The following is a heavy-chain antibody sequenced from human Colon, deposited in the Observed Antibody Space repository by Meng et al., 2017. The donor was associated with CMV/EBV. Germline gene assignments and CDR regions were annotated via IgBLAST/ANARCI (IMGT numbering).Heavy chain of an antibody. D-gene: IGHD3-10*01. CDR1: GPMFSKYA. CDR2: MSYDESKT. V-gene: IGHV3-30*04. Sequence: GGSLRLSCAASGPMFSKYAMHWVRQAPGKGLEWVALMSYDESKTYYADSVQGRFTISRDISENTLYLEMNNLTPEDTAVYYCARPRGTYYYGSGMDVWSQGTTVTVSS. J-gene: IGHJ6*02. CDR3: ARPRGTYYYGSGMDV.